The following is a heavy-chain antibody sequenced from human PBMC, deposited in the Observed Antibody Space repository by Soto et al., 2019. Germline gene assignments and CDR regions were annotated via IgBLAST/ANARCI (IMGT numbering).Heavy chain of an antibody. CDR2: LSYAGDT. Sequence: GGSLRLSCAASGFTLSTYDMHWVRQATGKGLEWVAALSYAGDTYYPGSVKGRFTVSRESAKNSLYLQMNSLTAGDTAVYYCAREIPNYYDSSGLDYWGQGTLVTVSS. CDR1: GFTLSTYD. D-gene: IGHD3-22*01. J-gene: IGHJ4*02. CDR3: AREIPNYYDSSGLDY. V-gene: IGHV3-13*01.